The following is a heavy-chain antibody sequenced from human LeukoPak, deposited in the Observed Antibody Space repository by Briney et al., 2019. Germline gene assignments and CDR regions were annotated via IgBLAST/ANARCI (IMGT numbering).Heavy chain of an antibody. J-gene: IGHJ5*02. CDR1: GFTFSSYS. D-gene: IGHD3-10*01. V-gene: IGHV3-21*01. CDR2: ISSSSSYI. CDR3: ARGGRIAMVRGNWFDP. Sequence: GGSLRLSCAASGFTFSSYSMNWVRQAPGKGLEWVSSISSSSSYIYYADSVKGRFTISRDNAKNSLYLQMNSLRAEDTAVYYCARGGRIAMVRGNWFDPWGQGTLVTVSS.